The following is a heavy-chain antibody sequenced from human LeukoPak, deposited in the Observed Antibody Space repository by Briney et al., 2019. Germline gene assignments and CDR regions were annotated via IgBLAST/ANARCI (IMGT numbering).Heavy chain of an antibody. D-gene: IGHD5-24*01. CDR2: IIPIFGTA. J-gene: IGHJ6*02. Sequence: SVKVSCKPSGYTLSIYVMKWVRQAPGQGLEWMGGIIPIFGTANYAQKFQGRVTITADESTSTAYMELSSLRSEDTAVYYCARGDREYGMDVWGQGTTVTVSS. CDR1: GYTLSIYV. CDR3: ARGDREYGMDV. V-gene: IGHV1-69*13.